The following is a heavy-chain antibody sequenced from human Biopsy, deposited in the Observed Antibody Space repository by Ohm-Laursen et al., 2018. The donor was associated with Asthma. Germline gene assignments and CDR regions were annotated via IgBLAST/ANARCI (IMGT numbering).Heavy chain of an antibody. J-gene: IGHJ3*02. V-gene: IGHV1-3*01. CDR3: ARTYFDFLTGQVHDAFAM. CDR2: INAANGNT. Sequence: GASVKVSCKASGYTFINYAIHWVRQAPGHSLEWMGWINAANGNTKYSQKFQGRLTISRDTSASTAYMDLSSLRSEDTAVYYWARTYFDFLTGQVHDAFAMWGQGTMVPASS. CDR1: GYTFINYA. D-gene: IGHD3-9*01.